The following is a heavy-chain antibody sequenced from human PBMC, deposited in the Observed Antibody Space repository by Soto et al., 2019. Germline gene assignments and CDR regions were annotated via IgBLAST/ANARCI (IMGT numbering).Heavy chain of an antibody. Sequence: ASVTVSCKASGYTFTGYYRHWVRQAPGQGLEWMGWINPNSGGTNYAQKFQGWVTMTRDTSISTAYMELSRLRSDDTAVYYCARGYSGYDYYYWGQGTLVTVSS. D-gene: IGHD5-12*01. CDR2: INPNSGGT. J-gene: IGHJ4*02. CDR1: GYTFTGYY. V-gene: IGHV1-2*04. CDR3: ARGYSGYDYYY.